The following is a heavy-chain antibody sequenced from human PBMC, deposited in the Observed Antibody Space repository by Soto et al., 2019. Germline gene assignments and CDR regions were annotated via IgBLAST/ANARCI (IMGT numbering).Heavy chain of an antibody. CDR1: GXSFGSYA. V-gene: IGHV3-23*01. CDR3: ARWSYLDY. CDR2: ISGSDGKT. J-gene: IGHJ4*02. Sequence: GSLRLSCAASGXSFGSYALSWVRQAPGKGLEWVSTISGSDGKTFYADSVKGRFSISRDTSQSTLYLKMDSLRADDTAMYYCARWSYLDYWGQGTRVTVSS. D-gene: IGHD3-3*01.